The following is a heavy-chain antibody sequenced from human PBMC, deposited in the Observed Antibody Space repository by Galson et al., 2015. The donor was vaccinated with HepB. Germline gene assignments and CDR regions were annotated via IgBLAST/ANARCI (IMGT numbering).Heavy chain of an antibody. CDR3: ARAKEGRGYFDY. CDR2: VYHSGGT. J-gene: IGHJ4*02. Sequence: SETLSLTCAVSGDSINNDRWWSWVRQPPGEGLEWIGEVYHSGGTNYRPSLKSRVTISVDKSKNQFSLKLTSVTAADTAVYYCARAKEGRGYFDYWGQGTLVTVSS. V-gene: IGHV4-4*02. CDR1: GDSINNDRW. D-gene: IGHD3-10*01.